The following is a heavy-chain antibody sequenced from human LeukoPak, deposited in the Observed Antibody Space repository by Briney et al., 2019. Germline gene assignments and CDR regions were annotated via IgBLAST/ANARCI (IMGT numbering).Heavy chain of an antibody. V-gene: IGHV3-30*04. D-gene: IGHD6-19*01. Sequence: GGSLRLSCAASGFTFSSYAMHWVRQAPGKGLEWVAVISYDESNKYYADSVKGRFTISRDNSKNTLYLQMNSLRAEDTAVYYCASPPFNSSGWYLDYWGQGTLVTVSS. J-gene: IGHJ4*02. CDR2: ISYDESNK. CDR3: ASPPFNSSGWYLDY. CDR1: GFTFSSYA.